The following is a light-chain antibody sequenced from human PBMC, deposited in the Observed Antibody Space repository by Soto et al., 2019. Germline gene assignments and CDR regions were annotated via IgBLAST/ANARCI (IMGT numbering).Light chain of an antibody. Sequence: QSALTQPASVSGSPGQSITISCTGTSSDVGSYNLVSGYQQHPGKAPKLMIYEGSKRPSGVSNRFSGSKSGNTASLTISGLQAEDEADYYCCSYAGSYTFVVFGGGIKLTVL. J-gene: IGLJ3*02. CDR2: EGS. V-gene: IGLV2-23*03. CDR3: CSYAGSYTFVV. CDR1: SSDVGSYNL.